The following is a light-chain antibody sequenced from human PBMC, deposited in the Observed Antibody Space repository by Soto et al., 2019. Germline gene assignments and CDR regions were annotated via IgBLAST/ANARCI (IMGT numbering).Light chain of an antibody. J-gene: IGKJ4*01. CDR3: QQVNSFPLT. V-gene: IGKV1-12*01. CDR1: QGIKSW. CDR2: AAS. Sequence: DIQMTQSPSFVSASVGDRVTITCRASQGIKSWLAWYQHKPGKAPKVLIFAASSLQSGVPSRFSGSGSRTDFTLTISNLQPEDFATYFCQQVNSFPLTFGGGTKVEI.